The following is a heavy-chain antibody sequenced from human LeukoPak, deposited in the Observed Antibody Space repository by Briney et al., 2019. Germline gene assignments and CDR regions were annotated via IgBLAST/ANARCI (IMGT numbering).Heavy chain of an antibody. CDR3: AREWIHAFDI. Sequence: GGSLRLSCAASGFTFSSYAMQWVRQAPGKGLEGGAVISYDGSNKYYADSVKVRFTMSRDNSKNTLYLQMNSLRAEDTAVYYCAREWIHAFDIWGQGTMVTVSS. CDR1: GFTFSSYA. D-gene: IGHD5-18*01. CDR2: ISYDGSNK. J-gene: IGHJ3*02. V-gene: IGHV3-30*04.